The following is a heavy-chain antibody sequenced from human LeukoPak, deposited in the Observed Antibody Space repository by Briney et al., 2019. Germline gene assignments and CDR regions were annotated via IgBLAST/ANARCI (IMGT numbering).Heavy chain of an antibody. Sequence: GASVKVSCTASGYTFTSYGISWVRQAPGQGLEWMGWISAYNGNTNYAQKLQGRVTMTTDTSTSTAYMELRSLRSDDTAVYYCARVPRYYDFWSGWPYYYYGMDVWGQGTTVTVSS. D-gene: IGHD3-3*01. V-gene: IGHV1-18*01. CDR3: ARVPRYYDFWSGWPYYYYGMDV. CDR2: ISAYNGNT. J-gene: IGHJ6*02. CDR1: GYTFTSYG.